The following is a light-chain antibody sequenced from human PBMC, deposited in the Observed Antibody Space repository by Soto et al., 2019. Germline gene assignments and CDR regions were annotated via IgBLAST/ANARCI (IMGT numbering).Light chain of an antibody. CDR2: ANN. CDR1: SSNIGSNT. CDR3: NSYVAGSNV. V-gene: IGLV1-44*01. Sequence: QSVLTQPPSASGTPGQRVTVSCSGSSSNIGSNTVNWYQQLPGTAPKLLIHANNQRPSGVPDRFSGSKSGTSASLAISWLQSEEADYYCNSYVAGSNVFGTGTKVTVL. J-gene: IGLJ1*01.